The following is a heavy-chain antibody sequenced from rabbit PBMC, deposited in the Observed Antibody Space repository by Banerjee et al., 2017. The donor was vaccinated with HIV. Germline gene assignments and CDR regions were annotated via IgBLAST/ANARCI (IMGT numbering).Heavy chain of an antibody. V-gene: IGHV1S7*01. Sequence: QLVESGGGLVQPGGSLKLSCKASELDFSRYSMSWVRQAPGKGLEWIGCFDPIFASTYYASWVNGRFSISSDNAQNTLYLQLNSLTAADTATYFCAREDYTSVWGAVLWGPGTLVTVS. D-gene: IGHD4-1*01. CDR3: AREDYTSVWGAVL. CDR1: ELDFSRYS. J-gene: IGHJ6*01. CDR2: FDPIFAST.